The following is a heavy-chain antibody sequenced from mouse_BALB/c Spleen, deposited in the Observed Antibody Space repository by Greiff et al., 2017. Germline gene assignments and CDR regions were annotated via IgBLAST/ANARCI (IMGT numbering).Heavy chain of an antibody. CDR3: ARSDDGYYVGYFDV. CDR1: GYTFTSYV. D-gene: IGHD2-3*01. CDR2: INPYNDGT. J-gene: IGHJ1*01. Sequence: QLQESGPELVKPGASVKMSCKASGYTFTSYVMHWVKQKPGQGLEWIGYINPYNDGTKYNEKFKGKATLTSDKSSSTAYMELSSLTSEDSAVYYCARSDDGYYVGYFDVWGAGTTVTVSS. V-gene: IGHV1-14*01.